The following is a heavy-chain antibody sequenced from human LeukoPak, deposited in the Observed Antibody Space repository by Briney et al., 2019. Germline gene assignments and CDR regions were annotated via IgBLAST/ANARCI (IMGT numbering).Heavy chain of an antibody. D-gene: IGHD3-16*01. CDR1: EFTFSTYV. Sequence: TGGSLRLSCAASEFTFSTYVMSWVRQAPGKGLEWVSTISGSGSSTYYADSVKGRFAISRDNSENRLFLLMNSLRAEDTAVYYCTRHVVIRREDGLSWFDPWGQGTLITVSS. CDR3: TRHVVIRREDGLSWFDP. J-gene: IGHJ5*02. V-gene: IGHV3-23*01. CDR2: ISGSGSST.